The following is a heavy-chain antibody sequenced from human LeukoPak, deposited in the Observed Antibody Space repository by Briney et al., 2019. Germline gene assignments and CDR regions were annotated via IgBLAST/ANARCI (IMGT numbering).Heavy chain of an antibody. CDR3: AKASRDGYNHFDY. CDR1: EFSFSSYG. J-gene: IGHJ4*02. CDR2: IRFDGNIE. V-gene: IGHV3-30*02. D-gene: IGHD5-24*01. Sequence: GGSLRLSCAASEFSFSSYGMHWVRQTPTKGLEWVAFIRFDGNIENYADSVNGRFTISRDNSKNTLYLQMNSLRAEDTAVYYCAKASRDGYNHFDYWGQGTLVTVSS.